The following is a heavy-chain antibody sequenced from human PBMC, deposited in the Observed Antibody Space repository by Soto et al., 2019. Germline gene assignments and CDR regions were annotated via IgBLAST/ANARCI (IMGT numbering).Heavy chain of an antibody. CDR2: IKTDGTIT. V-gene: IGHV3-74*01. Sequence: EVQLVESGGGLVQPGESLRLSCAASGFTFSNLWMHWVRQAPGERPVWISRIKTDGTITDYADYVKGRFTVSRDNAKNTLFLQMNSLRAEDTAVYYCARNWNGVDYWGQGTLVTVSS. D-gene: IGHD1-1*01. CDR1: GFTFSNLW. CDR3: ARNWNGVDY. J-gene: IGHJ4*02.